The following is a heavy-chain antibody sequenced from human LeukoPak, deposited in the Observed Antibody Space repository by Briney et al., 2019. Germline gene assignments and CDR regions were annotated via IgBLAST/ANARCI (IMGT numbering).Heavy chain of an antibody. CDR1: GVTLSSYA. CDR2: ISSDGSER. J-gene: IGHJ4*02. V-gene: IGHV3-30*04. Sequence: GGSLRLSCAASGVTLSSYAMLGVRQAPGKGLEGGAVISSDGSERYYAASVKARFTISRDNSKNTLYLQMNSLRAEDTAVYYCARGGTGSYWLYFDYWGQGTLVTVSS. D-gene: IGHD1-26*01. CDR3: ARGGTGSYWLYFDY.